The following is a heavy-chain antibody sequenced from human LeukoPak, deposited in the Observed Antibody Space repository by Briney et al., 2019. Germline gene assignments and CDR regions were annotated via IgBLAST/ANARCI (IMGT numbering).Heavy chain of an antibody. CDR3: ARGTGYSSSWYVNYFDH. CDR2: IIPIFGTA. V-gene: IGHV1-69*05. D-gene: IGHD6-13*01. Sequence: ASVKVSCKASGGTFSSYAISWVRQAPGQGLEWMGGIIPIFGTANYAQKFQGRVTITTDESTSTAYMELSSLRSEDTAVYYCARGTGYSSSWYVNYFDHWGQGTLVTVSS. CDR1: GGTFSSYA. J-gene: IGHJ4*02.